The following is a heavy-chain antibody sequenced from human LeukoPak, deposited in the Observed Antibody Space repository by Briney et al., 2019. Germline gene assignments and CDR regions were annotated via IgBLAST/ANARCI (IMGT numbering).Heavy chain of an antibody. CDR3: ARVRIVEIINRDFQH. CDR2: ITNSGDKT. D-gene: IGHD1-26*01. Sequence: GGSLRLSCAASGFTFTIYAISWVRQAPGKGLEWVSTITNSGDKTFYADSVKGRFTISRDNARNSVYLQMNSLRAEDTAVYFCARVRIVEIINRDFQHWGQGTLVAVSS. J-gene: IGHJ1*01. V-gene: IGHV3-23*01. CDR1: GFTFTIYA.